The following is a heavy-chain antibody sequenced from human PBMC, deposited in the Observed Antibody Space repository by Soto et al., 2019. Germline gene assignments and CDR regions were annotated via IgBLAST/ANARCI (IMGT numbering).Heavy chain of an antibody. CDR2: ISSSGSTI. J-gene: IGHJ6*02. Sequence: PGGSLRLSCAASGFTFSSYEMNWVRQAPGKGLEWVSYISSSGSTIYYADSVKGRFTISRDNAKNSLYLQMNSLRAEDTAVYYCARGAPYDFWSGYLVYYYGMDVWGQGTTVTVS. V-gene: IGHV3-48*03. CDR3: ARGAPYDFWSGYLVYYYGMDV. CDR1: GFTFSSYE. D-gene: IGHD3-3*01.